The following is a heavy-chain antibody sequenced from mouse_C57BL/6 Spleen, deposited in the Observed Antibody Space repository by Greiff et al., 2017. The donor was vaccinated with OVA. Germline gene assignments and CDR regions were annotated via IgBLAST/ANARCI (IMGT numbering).Heavy chain of an antibody. J-gene: IGHJ2*01. CDR1: GYAFSSSW. Sequence: VKLLESGPELVKPGASVKISCKASGYAFSSSWMNWVKQRPGKGLEWIGRIYPGDGDTNYNGKFKGKATLTADKSSSTAYMQLSSLTSEDSAVYFCARSVNYYFDYWGQGTTLTVSS. CDR3: ARSVNYYFDY. V-gene: IGHV1-82*01. CDR2: IYPGDGDT.